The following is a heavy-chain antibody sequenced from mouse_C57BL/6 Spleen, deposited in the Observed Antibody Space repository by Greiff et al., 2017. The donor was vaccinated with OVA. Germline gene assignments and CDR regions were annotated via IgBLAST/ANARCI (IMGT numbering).Heavy chain of an antibody. CDR2: INPNNGGT. Sequence: VQLQQSGPELVKPGASVKISCKASGYTFTDYYMNWVKQSHGKSLEWIGDINPNNGGTSYNQKFKGKATLTVDKSSSTAYMELRSLTSEDSAVYYCASPSYDYYAMDCWGQGTSVTVSS. V-gene: IGHV1-26*01. D-gene: IGHD2-10*01. CDR3: ASPSYDYYAMDC. J-gene: IGHJ4*01. CDR1: GYTFTDYY.